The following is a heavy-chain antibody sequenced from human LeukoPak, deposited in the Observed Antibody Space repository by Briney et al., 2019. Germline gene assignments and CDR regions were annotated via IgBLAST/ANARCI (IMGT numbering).Heavy chain of an antibody. J-gene: IGHJ4*02. CDR2: IIPIFGTA. Sequence: SVTVSCKASGGSFNNYTITWVRQAPGQGLEWMGGIIPIFGTANYAQKFQGRVTITADESTSTAYMELRSLSSEDTAVYYCARALHLELHSYFDSWGQGTLVTVSS. V-gene: IGHV1-69*13. CDR3: ARALHLELHSYFDS. CDR1: GGSFNNYT. D-gene: IGHD1-1*01.